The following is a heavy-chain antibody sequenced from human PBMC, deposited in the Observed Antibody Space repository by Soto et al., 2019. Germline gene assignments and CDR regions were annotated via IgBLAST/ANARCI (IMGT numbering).Heavy chain of an antibody. CDR1: GYSISTGFN. J-gene: IGHJ5*02. D-gene: IGHD3-9*01. CDR2: IYYSGST. Sequence: SETLSLTCAVSGYSISTGFNWGWIRQPPGKGLEWIGSIYYSGSTYYNPSLKSRVTISVDTSKNQFSLKLSSVTAADTAVYYCARVISTGYKSQKVFDPWGQGTLVTVSS. V-gene: IGHV4-38-2*01. CDR3: ARVISTGYKSQKVFDP.